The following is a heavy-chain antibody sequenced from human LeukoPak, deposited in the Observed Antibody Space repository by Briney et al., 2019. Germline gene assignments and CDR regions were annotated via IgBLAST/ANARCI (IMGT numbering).Heavy chain of an antibody. Sequence: SETLSLTCAVSGYSISSGYYWGWIRQPPGKGLEWIGSIYYSGSTYYNPSLKSRVTISVDTSKNQFSLKLSSVTAADTAVYYCARLSDYGDNDPFCMDVWGKGPRSPSPQ. CDR2: IYYSGST. D-gene: IGHD4-17*01. J-gene: IGHJ6*01. V-gene: IGHV4-38-2*01. CDR1: GYSISSGYY. CDR3: ARLSDYGDNDPFCMDV.